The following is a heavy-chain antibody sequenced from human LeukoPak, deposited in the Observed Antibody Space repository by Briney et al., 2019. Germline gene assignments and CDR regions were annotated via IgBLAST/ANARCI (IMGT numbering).Heavy chain of an antibody. CDR3: AEDRYYDSSGPSDY. D-gene: IGHD3-22*01. CDR2: ISGSGGST. Sequence: GGSLRLSCAASGFTFSSYTMSWVRQAPGKGLEWVSGISGSGGSTYYADSVKGRFTISRDNSKNTLYLQMNSLRAEDTAVYYCAEDRYYDSSGPSDYWGQGTLVTVSS. J-gene: IGHJ4*02. CDR1: GFTFSSYT. V-gene: IGHV3-23*01.